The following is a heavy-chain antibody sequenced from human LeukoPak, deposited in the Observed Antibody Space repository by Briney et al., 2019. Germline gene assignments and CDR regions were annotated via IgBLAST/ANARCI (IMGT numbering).Heavy chain of an antibody. CDR1: GGSISSYY. Sequence: PSETLSLTCTVSGGSISSYYWSWIRQPPGKGLEWIGYIYYSGSTNYNPSLKSRVTISVDTSKNQFSLRLSSVTAADTAVYYCAGGVVTAIQFDYWGQGTLVTVSS. J-gene: IGHJ4*02. V-gene: IGHV4-59*01. CDR3: AGGVVTAIQFDY. CDR2: IYYSGST. D-gene: IGHD2-21*02.